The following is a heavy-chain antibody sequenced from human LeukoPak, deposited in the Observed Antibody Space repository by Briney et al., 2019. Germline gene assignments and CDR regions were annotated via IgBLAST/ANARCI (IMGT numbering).Heavy chain of an antibody. J-gene: IGHJ4*02. CDR2: IIPIFGTA. CDR3: AGGPYDSSHFDY. D-gene: IGHD3-22*01. V-gene: IGHV1-69*05. Sequence: GSSVKVSCKASGGTFSSYAISWVRQAPGQGLEWMGRIIPIFGTANYAQKFQGRVTITTDESTSTAYMELSSLRSEDTAAYYCAGGPYDSSHFDYWGQGTLVTVSS. CDR1: GGTFSSYA.